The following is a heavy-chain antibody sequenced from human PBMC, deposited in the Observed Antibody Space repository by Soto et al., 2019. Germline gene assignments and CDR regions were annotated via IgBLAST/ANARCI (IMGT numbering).Heavy chain of an antibody. D-gene: IGHD3-10*01. CDR2: ISSSGSTI. Sequence: GGSLRLSCAASGFTFSDYYMSWIRQAPGKGLEWVSYISSSGSTIYYADSVKGRFTISRDNAKNSLYLQMNSLRAEDTAVYYCARDEEPYYYGSGAFDYWGQGTLVTVSS. CDR3: ARDEEPYYYGSGAFDY. V-gene: IGHV3-11*01. J-gene: IGHJ4*02. CDR1: GFTFSDYY.